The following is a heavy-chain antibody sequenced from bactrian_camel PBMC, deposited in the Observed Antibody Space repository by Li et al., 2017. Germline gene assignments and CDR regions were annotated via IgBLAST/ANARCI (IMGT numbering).Heavy chain of an antibody. CDR1: GTTVSDYC. V-gene: IGHV3S53*01. J-gene: IGHJ7*01. Sequence: VQLVESGGGSVQAGGTLSLSCAVTGTTVSDYCMGWFRQAPGQVREEVALIDSDGDSSVADAVKGRFTIAVDNGKNILYLHMNNLKPEDTATYFCAADVTFSHFCYTGTGQSLDHWGKGTQVTVS. D-gene: IGHD2*01. CDR2: IDSDGDS.